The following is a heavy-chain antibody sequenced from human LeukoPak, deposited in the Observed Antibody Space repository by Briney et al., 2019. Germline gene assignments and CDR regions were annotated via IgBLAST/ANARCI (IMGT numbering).Heavy chain of an antibody. CDR1: GDSITTSGYY. CDR2: IYFMGST. Sequence: SEPLSLTCTVSGDSITTSGYYWRWIRQPPGKGLEWIGSIYFMGSTSYNPSLKSRVIMSVDTSKNQLSLKLSSVTAADAAVYYCAREPLTIGGRYFDYWGQGGLVTVSS. J-gene: IGHJ4*02. V-gene: IGHV4-39*07. D-gene: IGHD6-6*01. CDR3: AREPLTIGGRYFDY.